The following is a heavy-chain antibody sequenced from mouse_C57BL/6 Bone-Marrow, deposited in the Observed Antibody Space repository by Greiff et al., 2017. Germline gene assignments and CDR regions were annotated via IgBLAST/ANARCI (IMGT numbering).Heavy chain of an antibody. J-gene: IGHJ4*01. CDR3: ASLLPRGDY. Sequence: VQLQQSGAELVRPGTSVKVSCKASGYAFTNYLIEWVKQRPGQGLEWIGVINPGSGGTNYNEKFKGKATLTADKSSSTAYMQLSSLTSEDSAVYFCASLLPRGDYWGQGTSVTVSS. CDR1: GYAFTNYL. CDR2: INPGSGGT. D-gene: IGHD1-1*01. V-gene: IGHV1-54*01.